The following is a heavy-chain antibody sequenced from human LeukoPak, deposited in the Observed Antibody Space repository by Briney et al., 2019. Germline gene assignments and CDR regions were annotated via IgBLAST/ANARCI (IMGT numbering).Heavy chain of an antibody. CDR3: ARGIAARSINFDY. J-gene: IGHJ4*02. Sequence: KTSQTLSLTCAVYGGSFSGYYWSWIRQPPGKALEWIGEINHSGSTNYNPSLKSRVTISVDTSKNQFSLKLSSVTAADTAVYYCARGIAARSINFDYWGQGTLVTVSS. V-gene: IGHV4-34*01. CDR1: GGSFSGYY. CDR2: INHSGST. D-gene: IGHD6-6*01.